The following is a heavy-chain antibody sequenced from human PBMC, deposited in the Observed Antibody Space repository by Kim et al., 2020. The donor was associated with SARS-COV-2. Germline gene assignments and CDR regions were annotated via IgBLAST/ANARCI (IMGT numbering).Heavy chain of an antibody. CDR3: ARDLSSSTDGMDV. CDR2: IYYSGST. D-gene: IGHD2-2*01. J-gene: IGHJ6*02. CDR1: GGSISSYY. Sequence: SETLSLTCTVSGGSISSYYWSWIRQPPGKGLEWIGYIYYSGSTNYNPSLKSRVTISVDTSKNQFSLKLSSVTAADTAVYYCARDLSSSTDGMDVWGQGTT. V-gene: IGHV4-59*01.